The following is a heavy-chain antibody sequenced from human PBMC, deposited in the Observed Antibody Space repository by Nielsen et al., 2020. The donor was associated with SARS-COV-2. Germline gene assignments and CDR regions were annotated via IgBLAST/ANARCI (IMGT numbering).Heavy chain of an antibody. D-gene: IGHD6-19*01. V-gene: IGHV1-69*05. J-gene: IGHJ4*02. CDR2: IIPIFGTA. Sequence: SVKVSCKASGGTFSSYAISWVRQAPGQGLEWMGGIIPIFGTANYAQKLQGRVTMTTDTSTSTAYMELRSLRSDDTAVYYCARLSWSSGWDFDYWGQGTLVTVSS. CDR1: GGTFSSYA. CDR3: ARLSWSSGWDFDY.